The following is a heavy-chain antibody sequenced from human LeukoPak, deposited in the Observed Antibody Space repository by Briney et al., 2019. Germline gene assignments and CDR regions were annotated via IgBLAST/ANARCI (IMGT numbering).Heavy chain of an antibody. CDR3: AKDRLITVPKLEDDVFDI. CDR2: ISWNSANI. Sequence: GGSLRLSCAASGFTFDDYAMHWVRQAPGKGLEWVSGISWNSANIGYADSVKGRFTISRDNAKNSLFLQTNSLRAEDTALYYCAKDRLITVPKLEDDVFDIWGQGTMVTVSS. CDR1: GFTFDDYA. D-gene: IGHD4-17*01. J-gene: IGHJ3*02. V-gene: IGHV3-9*01.